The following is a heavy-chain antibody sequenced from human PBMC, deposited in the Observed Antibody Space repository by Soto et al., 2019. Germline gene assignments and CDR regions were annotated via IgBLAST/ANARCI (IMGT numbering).Heavy chain of an antibody. J-gene: IGHJ4*02. CDR1: GFTFSSYS. Sequence: HPGGSLRLSCAASGFTFSSYSLNWVRQAPGKGLEWISYINSDSSVTNYADSVKGRVTISRDNAKDSVYLQMNSLRDEDTAVYYCARDHSILGVLGYWGPGTLVTVSS. V-gene: IGHV3-48*02. CDR3: ARDHSILGVLGY. D-gene: IGHD1-26*01. CDR2: INSDSSVT.